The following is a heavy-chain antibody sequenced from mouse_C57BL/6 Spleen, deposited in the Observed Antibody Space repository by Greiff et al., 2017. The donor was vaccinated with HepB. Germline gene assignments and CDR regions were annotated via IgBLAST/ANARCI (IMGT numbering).Heavy chain of an antibody. CDR3: ARGDLLFYFDY. CDR2: ISYDGSN. D-gene: IGHD2-1*01. J-gene: IGHJ2*01. CDR1: GYSITSGYY. V-gene: IGHV3-6*01. Sequence: EVKLMESGPGLVKPSQSLSLTCSVTGYSITSGYYWNWIRQFPGNKLEWMGYISYDGSNNYNPSLKNRISITRDTSKNQFFLKLNSVTTEDTATYYCARGDLLFYFDYWGQGTTLTVSS.